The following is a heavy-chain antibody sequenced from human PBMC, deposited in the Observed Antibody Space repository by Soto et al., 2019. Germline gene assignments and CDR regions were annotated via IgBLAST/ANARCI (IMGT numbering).Heavy chain of an antibody. CDR2: IIPICGTA. D-gene: IGHD3-22*01. CDR3: ARDPASYYDSSGYYPGAFDI. J-gene: IGHJ3*02. V-gene: IGHV1-69*06. CDR1: GGTFSSHA. Sequence: QVQLVQSGAEVKKPGSSVNVSCKASGGTFSSHAISWVRQAPGQGLEWMGGIIPICGTANYAQKFQGRVTITADKSTSTAYMELSSLRSEDTAVYYCARDPASYYDSSGYYPGAFDIWGQGTMVTVSS.